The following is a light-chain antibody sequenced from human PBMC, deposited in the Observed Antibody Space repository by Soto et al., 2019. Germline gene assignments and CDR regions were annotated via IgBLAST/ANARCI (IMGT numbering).Light chain of an antibody. V-gene: IGLV2-23*02. J-gene: IGLJ3*02. Sequence: QSVLTQPASVSGSPGQSITISCAGTSSDVGSYNLVSWYQQHPGKAPKLMIYEVSQRPSGVSNRFSGSKSGNTASLTISGLHAEDEADYYCCSYAGSSTLVFGGGTQLTVL. CDR3: CSYAGSSTLV. CDR1: SSDVGSYNL. CDR2: EVS.